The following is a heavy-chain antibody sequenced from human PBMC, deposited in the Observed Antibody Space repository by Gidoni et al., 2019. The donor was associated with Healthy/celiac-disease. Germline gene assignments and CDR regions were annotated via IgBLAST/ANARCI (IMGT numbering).Heavy chain of an antibody. CDR1: GFTFSSYG. J-gene: IGHJ6*02. D-gene: IGHD4-17*01. Sequence: QVQLVESGGGVVQPGRSLRLSCAASGFTFSSYGMHWVRQAPGKGLEWVAVISYDGSNKYYADSVKGRFTISRDNSKNTLYLQMNSLRAEDTAVYYCANDPGYGGNRDYYYGMDVWGQGTTVTVSS. V-gene: IGHV3-30*18. CDR3: ANDPGYGGNRDYYYGMDV. CDR2: ISYDGSNK.